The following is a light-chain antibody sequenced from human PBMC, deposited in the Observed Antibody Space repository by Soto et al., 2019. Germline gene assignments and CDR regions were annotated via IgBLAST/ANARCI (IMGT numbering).Light chain of an antibody. Sequence: EIVMTQSPATLSVFPGERATLSCRASQSVSTNLAWYQQKPGQAPRRLIYGASARATGIPARFSGSGSGTEFNLTISSLQSEDFAVDYCHQYNNWTPYTFGQGTKLEIK. CDR2: GAS. CDR3: HQYNNWTPYT. J-gene: IGKJ2*01. V-gene: IGKV3-15*01. CDR1: QSVSTN.